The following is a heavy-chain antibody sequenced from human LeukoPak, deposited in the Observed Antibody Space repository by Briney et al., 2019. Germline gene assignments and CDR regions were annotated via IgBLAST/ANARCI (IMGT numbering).Heavy chain of an antibody. J-gene: IGHJ6*03. CDR2: IKQDGSEK. Sequence: GGSLRLSCAASGFTFSSYWMSWVRQAPGKGLEWVANIKQDGSEKYYVDSVKGRFTISRDNAKNSLYLQMNSLRAEDTAVYYCARGGLEERYSPSGDYMDVWGKGTTVTVSS. CDR1: GFTFSSYW. D-gene: IGHD1/OR15-1a*01. CDR3: ARGGLEERYSPSGDYMDV. V-gene: IGHV3-7*01.